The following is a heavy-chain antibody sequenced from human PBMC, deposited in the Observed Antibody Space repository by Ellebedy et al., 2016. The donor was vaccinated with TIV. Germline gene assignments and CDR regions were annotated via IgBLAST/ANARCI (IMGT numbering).Heavy chain of an antibody. J-gene: IGHJ4*02. V-gene: IGHV3-7*03. D-gene: IGHD2-8*01. CDR1: GFTFSSFW. CDR2: IKGDGSEK. CDR3: ARTARVYDY. Sequence: GESLKISCAASGFTFSSFWMSWVRQAPGKGLEWVANIKGDGSEKYYVDSVKGRFTISRDNAKKSVYLQMNSLRAEDTAVYYCARTARVYDYWGQGTLVTVSS.